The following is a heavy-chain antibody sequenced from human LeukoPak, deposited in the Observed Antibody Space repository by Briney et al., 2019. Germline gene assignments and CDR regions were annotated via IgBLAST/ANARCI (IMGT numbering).Heavy chain of an antibody. CDR3: ARERYYSGWSEGKAIIY. V-gene: IGHV3-7*01. CDR1: GFTFNNYW. Sequence: PGGSLRLSCAASGFTFNNYWMIWVRQAPGKGLEWVANIKEDGSAKNYVDSVKGRFTISRDSAKNSLYLQMNSLRAEDTAVYYCARERYYSGWSEGKAIIYWGQGTLVTVSS. CDR2: IKEDGSAK. J-gene: IGHJ4*02. D-gene: IGHD6-19*01.